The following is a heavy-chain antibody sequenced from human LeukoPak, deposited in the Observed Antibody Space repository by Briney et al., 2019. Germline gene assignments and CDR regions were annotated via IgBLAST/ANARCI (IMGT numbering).Heavy chain of an antibody. CDR2: ITSSSSTI. D-gene: IGHD2-2*01. Sequence: GGSLRLSCAASGFTFSTYSMNWVRQALGKGLEWVSYITSSSSTIYYADSVKGRFTISRDNAKNSLFLQMNSLRADDTAVYYCARARGQGYCGPTSCLPFDYWGQGTLVTVSS. V-gene: IGHV3-48*01. J-gene: IGHJ4*02. CDR1: GFTFSTYS. CDR3: ARARGQGYCGPTSCLPFDY.